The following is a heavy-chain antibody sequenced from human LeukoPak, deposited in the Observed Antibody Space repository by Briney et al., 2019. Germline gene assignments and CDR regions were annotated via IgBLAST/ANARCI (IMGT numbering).Heavy chain of an antibody. CDR1: GFTFSKYE. V-gene: IGHV3-48*03. D-gene: IGHD6-19*01. CDR3: ASTLSGWYGDFQH. J-gene: IGHJ1*01. CDR2: ISHRGSTK. Sequence: SGGSLRLSCAASGFTFSKYEMNWVRQAPGKGLEWISYISHRGSTKYYADSVKGRFTISRDNAKNSLYLQMNSLRAEDMAVYYCASTLSGWYGDFQHWGQGTLVTVSS.